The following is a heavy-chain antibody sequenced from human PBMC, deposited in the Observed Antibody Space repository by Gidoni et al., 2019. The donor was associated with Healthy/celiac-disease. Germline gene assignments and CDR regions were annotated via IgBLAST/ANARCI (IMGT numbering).Heavy chain of an antibody. D-gene: IGHD3-10*01. J-gene: IGHJ6*03. CDR2: ISGSGGST. V-gene: IGHV3-23*01. CDR1: GFTFSSYA. CDR3: AKYSPAVIRVFVVGDYYYYMDV. Sequence: EVQLLESGGGLVQPGGSLRLSCSASGFTFSSYALSWVRQAPGKGREWVSAISGSGGSTYDADSVKGRFTISRDNSKNTLYLQMNSLRAEDTAVYYCAKYSPAVIRVFVVGDYYYYMDVWGKGTTVTVSS.